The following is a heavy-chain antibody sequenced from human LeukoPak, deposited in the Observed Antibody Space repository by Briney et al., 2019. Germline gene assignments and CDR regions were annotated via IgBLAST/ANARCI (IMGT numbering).Heavy chain of an antibody. CDR3: ARDRGAMGLFDY. V-gene: IGHV3-21*01. J-gene: IGHJ4*02. CDR2: ISSSSSYI. CDR1: GFTFSSYA. Sequence: GGSLRLSCAASGFTFSSYAMHWVRQAPGKGLEWVSSISSSSSYIYYADSVKGRFTISRDNAKNSLYLQMNSLRAEDTAVYYCARDRGAMGLFDYWGQGTLVTVSS. D-gene: IGHD5-18*01.